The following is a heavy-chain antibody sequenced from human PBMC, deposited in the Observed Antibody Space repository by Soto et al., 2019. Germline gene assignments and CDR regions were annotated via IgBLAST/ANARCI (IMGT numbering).Heavy chain of an antibody. CDR2: ISTYKGNT. V-gene: IGHV1-18*04. J-gene: IGHJ6*02. CDR3: ARDGVAGVPPDSYYYYGRDV. CDR1: GHTFTSYG. Sequence: QVQLVQSGAEVKKPGASVKVSCEASGHTFTSYGISWVRQAPGQGLDWMGWISTYKGNTNYAQKFQGRVTLTTDTFTSTAYMELRSLRSDDTAIYYCARDGVAGVPPDSYYYYGRDVWGQGTTVTVSS. D-gene: IGHD6-19*01.